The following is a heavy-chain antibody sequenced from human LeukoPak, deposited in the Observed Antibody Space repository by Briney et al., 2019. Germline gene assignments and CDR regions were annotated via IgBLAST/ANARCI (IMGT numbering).Heavy chain of an antibody. Sequence: PGGSLRLSCAASGFSFTRFGMQWVRQAPGKGLEWVTFIRSDGSIKYYADSVKGRFTISRDNSKKTLYLQMNSLRAGDTAVYYCAKDVSTNCVGDCPPDYWGQGTLVTVSS. V-gene: IGHV3-30*02. CDR2: IRSDGSIK. CDR3: AKDVSTNCVGDCPPDY. D-gene: IGHD2-21*02. J-gene: IGHJ4*02. CDR1: GFSFTRFG.